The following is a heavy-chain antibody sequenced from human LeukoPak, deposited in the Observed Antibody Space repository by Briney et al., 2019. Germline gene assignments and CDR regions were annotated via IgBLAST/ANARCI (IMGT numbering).Heavy chain of an antibody. CDR1: GFTFSNAW. D-gene: IGHD3-10*01. CDR2: IKSKANGGTT. Sequence: GGSLRLSCAASGFTFSNAWMAWVRQAPGKGLEWVGRIKSKANGGTTDYAAPVKGRFTISRDDSKNTLYLQMNSLKTEDTAVYYCTKDRPYSGGGVINYWGQGTLVTVSS. V-gene: IGHV3-15*01. CDR3: TKDRPYSGGGVINY. J-gene: IGHJ4*02.